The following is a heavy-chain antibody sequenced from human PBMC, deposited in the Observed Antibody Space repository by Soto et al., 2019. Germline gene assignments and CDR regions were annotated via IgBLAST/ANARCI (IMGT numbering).Heavy chain of an antibody. CDR2: ISYDESDI. V-gene: IGHV3-30*18. D-gene: IGHD2-15*01. Sequence: WGSLRLSCGASGFTFISYGMHWVRQAPGKGLEWVAVISYDESDIYYSDSLKGRFTISRDNSKNTLYLQMSSLRPEDTAVYYCTKDTGYCSGGRCYSTPYYYYYYGMDAWGQGTTVTVSS. CDR1: GFTFISYG. J-gene: IGHJ6*02. CDR3: TKDTGYCSGGRCYSTPYYYYYYGMDA.